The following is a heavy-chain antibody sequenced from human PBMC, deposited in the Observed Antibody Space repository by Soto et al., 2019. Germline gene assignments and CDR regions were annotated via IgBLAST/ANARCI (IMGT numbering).Heavy chain of an antibody. D-gene: IGHD3-9*01. CDR3: ARGGFTYYDILTGYLTFDY. CDR1: GYTXTSYG. J-gene: IGHJ4*02. CDR2: ISAYNGNT. Sequence: SXKVSCKASGYTXTSYGISWVRQAPGQGLGWMGWISAYNGNTNYAQKLQGRVTITTDTSTSTAYMELRSLRSDHPAVYYCARGGFTYYDILTGYLTFDYWGQGTLGTVSS. V-gene: IGHV1-18*04.